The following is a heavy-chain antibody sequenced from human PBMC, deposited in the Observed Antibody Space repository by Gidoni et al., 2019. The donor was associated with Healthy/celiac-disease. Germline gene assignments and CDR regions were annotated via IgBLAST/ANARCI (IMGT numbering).Heavy chain of an antibody. J-gene: IGHJ4*02. D-gene: IGHD1-26*01. V-gene: IGHV3-66*01. Sequence: EVQLVESGGGLVQQGGSLRLSFADAGFTVSSTYMSWVRHAPGKGLEWVSVIDCGGSTCYADSVKGRFTISRDNSKNTLYLHMNSLRSEDTAVYYCARFGVGASNGDYWGQGTLVTVPS. CDR1: GFTVSSTY. CDR3: ARFGVGASNGDY. CDR2: IDCGGST.